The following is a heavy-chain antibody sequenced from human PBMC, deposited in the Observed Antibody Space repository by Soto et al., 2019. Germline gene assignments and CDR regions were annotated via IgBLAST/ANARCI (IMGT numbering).Heavy chain of an antibody. D-gene: IGHD6-13*01. J-gene: IGHJ4*02. Sequence: GGSLRLSCAASGFTFSDYYMSWIRQVPGKGLEWVAYISGTSDSIPYADSVKGRFTISRDNARNSLYLQMNSLRAEDTAVYYCARVAVVTAAGTSDYWGQGTLVTVSS. CDR1: GFTFSDYY. CDR2: ISGTSDSI. CDR3: ARVAVVTAAGTSDY. V-gene: IGHV3-11*06.